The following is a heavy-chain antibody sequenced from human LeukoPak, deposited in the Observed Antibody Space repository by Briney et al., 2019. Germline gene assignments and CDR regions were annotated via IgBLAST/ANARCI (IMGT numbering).Heavy chain of an antibody. CDR3: ARLTVTGTNY. CDR2: INTDGSTT. J-gene: IGHJ4*02. D-gene: IGHD6-19*01. CDR1: GFTFSNYL. V-gene: IGHV3-74*03. Sequence: PGGSLRLSCVVSGFTFSNYLMHWVRQAPGKGRVWVSGINTDGSTTTYADSVKGRFTISRDNAKNTLYLQMNSLRAEDTAVYYCARLTVTGTNYWGQGTLVTVSS.